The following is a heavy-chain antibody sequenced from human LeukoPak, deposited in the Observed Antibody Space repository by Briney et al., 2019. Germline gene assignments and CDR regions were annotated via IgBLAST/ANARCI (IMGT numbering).Heavy chain of an antibody. J-gene: IGHJ4*02. V-gene: IGHV3-73*01. Sequence: PGGSLRLSCAASGFTFSGSAMHWVRQASGKGLKWVGRIRSKANSYATAYAASVKGRFTISRDDSKNTAYLQMNSLKTEDTAVYYCTARNDRDYWGQGTLVTVSS. CDR1: GFTFSGSA. CDR3: TARNDRDY. D-gene: IGHD1-1*01. CDR2: IRSKANSYAT.